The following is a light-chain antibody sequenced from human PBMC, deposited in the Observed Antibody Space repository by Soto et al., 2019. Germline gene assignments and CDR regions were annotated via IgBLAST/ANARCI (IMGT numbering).Light chain of an antibody. CDR2: AAS. Sequence: AIRMTQSPSSLSASTGDRVTITCRASQGISSYLAWYQQKPGKAPKLLIYAASTLQSGGPSRFSGSGSGKDFTLTISCLQSEDFATYYCQQYYSYPVTFGPGTKVDIK. J-gene: IGKJ3*01. CDR3: QQYYSYPVT. V-gene: IGKV1-8*01. CDR1: QGISSY.